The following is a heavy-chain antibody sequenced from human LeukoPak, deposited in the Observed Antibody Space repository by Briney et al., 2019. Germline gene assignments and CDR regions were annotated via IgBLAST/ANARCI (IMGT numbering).Heavy chain of an antibody. V-gene: IGHV4-4*07. J-gene: IGHJ6*03. CDR2: IYTSGST. CDR1: GGSISSYY. D-gene: IGHD4-11*01. Sequence: PSETLSLTCTVSGGSISSYYWSWIRQPAGKGLEWIGRIYTSGSTNYNPSLKSRVTISVDTSKNQFSLKLSSVTAADTAVYYCARSSYAMTTVTAYYYCYRDVWGKGTTVTVSS. CDR3: ARSSYAMTTVTAYYYCYRDV.